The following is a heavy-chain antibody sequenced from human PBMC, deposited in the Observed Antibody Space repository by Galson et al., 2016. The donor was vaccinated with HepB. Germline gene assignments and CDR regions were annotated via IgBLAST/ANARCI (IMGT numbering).Heavy chain of an antibody. CDR3: ARESRYWFDS. D-gene: IGHD3-16*02. CDR1: GYIFTGYC. CDR2: MNPKNGGT. J-gene: IGHJ5*01. V-gene: IGHV1-2*02. Sequence: SVKVSCKASGYIFTGYCIHWVRQAPGQGLQWMGWMNPKNGGTNYAQDFLGRVTMTRDTSSDTAYMELSSLTSDDTAVFYCARESRYWFDSWGPGTLVTVSS.